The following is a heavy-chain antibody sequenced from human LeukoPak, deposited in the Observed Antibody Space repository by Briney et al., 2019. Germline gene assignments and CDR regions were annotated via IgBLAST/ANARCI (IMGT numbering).Heavy chain of an antibody. V-gene: IGHV1-69*04. D-gene: IGHD6-13*01. CDR1: GGTFSSYA. Sequence: SVKVSCKASGGTFSSYAISWVRQAPGQGLEWMGRIIPILGIANYAQKFQGRVTITADESTSTAYMELSSLRSEDTAVYYCASSLGIAAAGPKLDYWGQGTLVTVSS. CDR2: IIPILGIA. J-gene: IGHJ4*02. CDR3: ASSLGIAAAGPKLDY.